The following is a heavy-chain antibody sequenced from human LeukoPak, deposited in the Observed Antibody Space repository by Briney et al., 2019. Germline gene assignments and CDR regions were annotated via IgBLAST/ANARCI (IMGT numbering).Heavy chain of an antibody. V-gene: IGHV1-2*02. CDR2: INPNSGDT. J-gene: IGHJ4*02. CDR3: SMYGSGTSFVDY. CDR1: GYTFTGYY. Sequence: GASVKVSCKASGYTFTGYYIHWVRQAPGQGLEWMGLINPNSGDTNYAQKFQGRITITRDTSISTAYMQMNNLSSADTAVYFCSMYGSGTSFVDYWGQGTLVTVSS. D-gene: IGHD3-10*01.